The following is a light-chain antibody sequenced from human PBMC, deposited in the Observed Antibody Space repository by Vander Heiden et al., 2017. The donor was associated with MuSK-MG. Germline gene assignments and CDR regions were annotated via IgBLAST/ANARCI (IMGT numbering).Light chain of an antibody. V-gene: IGLV3-19*01. Sequence: SSELTQDPAVSVALGQTVRITCQGDNLRSYYATWYQLKPGQAPVLVSYDENSRPSGIPDRFSGSSSGKTDYLTTTVAQAEDEADYDGSSTDRSGSDVLFGGGTKLTVL. J-gene: IGLJ2*01. CDR3: SSTDRSGSDVL. CDR1: NLRSYY. CDR2: DEN.